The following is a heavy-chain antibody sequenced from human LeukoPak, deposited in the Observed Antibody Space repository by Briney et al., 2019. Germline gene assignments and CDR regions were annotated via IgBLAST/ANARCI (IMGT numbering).Heavy chain of an antibody. CDR1: GFTFSSYA. D-gene: IGHD4-17*01. CDR3: ARHLFFYGDSKIGY. Sequence: GGSLRLSCAASGFTFSSYAMHWVRQAPGKGLEWVAVISYDGSNKYYADSVKGRFTISRDNSKNTLYLQMNSLRAEDTAVYYCARHLFFYGDSKIGYWGQGTLVTVSS. J-gene: IGHJ4*02. V-gene: IGHV3-30*04. CDR2: ISYDGSNK.